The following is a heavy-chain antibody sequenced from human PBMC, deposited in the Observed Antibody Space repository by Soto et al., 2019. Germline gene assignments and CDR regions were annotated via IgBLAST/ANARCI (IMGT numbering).Heavy chain of an antibody. CDR2: IIPILGIA. CDR3: ARDSLGPSDAFDI. V-gene: IGHV1-69*04. CDR1: GGTFSSYT. D-gene: IGHD7-27*01. J-gene: IGHJ3*02. Sequence: ASVKVSCKASGGTFSSYTISWVRQAPGQGLEWMGRIIPILGIANYAQKFQGRVTITADKSTSTAYMELSSLRSEDTAVYYCARDSLGPSDAFDIWGQGTMVTVSS.